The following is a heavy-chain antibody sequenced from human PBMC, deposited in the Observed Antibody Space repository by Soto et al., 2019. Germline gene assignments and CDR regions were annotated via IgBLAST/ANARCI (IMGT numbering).Heavy chain of an antibody. CDR1: GGCFGCYY. J-gene: IGHJ4*02. V-gene: IGHV4-34*01. CDR2: INHSGST. Sequence: SETLSLTCAVYGGCFGCYYWTWIRQPPGTGLEWIGEINHSGSTNYDPSLKSRVTISVDRSKNQFSLKLSSVTAADTAVYYCARGGVDYYDSSGYYFSPYYFDYWGQGTLVTVSS. CDR3: ARGGVDYYDSSGYYFSPYYFDY. D-gene: IGHD3-22*01.